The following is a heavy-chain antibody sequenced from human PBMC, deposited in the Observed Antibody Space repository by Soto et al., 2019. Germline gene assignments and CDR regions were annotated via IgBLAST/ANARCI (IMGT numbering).Heavy chain of an antibody. J-gene: IGHJ4*02. CDR2: INHSGST. V-gene: IGHV4-34*01. Sequence: SETLSLTCAVYGGSFIGYYWSWIRQPPGKGLEWIGEINHSGSTNYNPSLKSRVTISVDTSKNQFSLKLSSVTAADTAVYYCAREVYDSSGYYGDYWGQGTLVTVSS. CDR3: AREVYDSSGYYGDY. D-gene: IGHD3-22*01. CDR1: GGSFIGYY.